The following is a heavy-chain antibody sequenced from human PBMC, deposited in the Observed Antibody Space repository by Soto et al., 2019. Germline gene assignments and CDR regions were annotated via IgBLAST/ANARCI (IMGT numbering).Heavy chain of an antibody. CDR3: AKESPERGIAAAGTDI. D-gene: IGHD6-13*01. Sequence: GGSLRLSCAASGFTFSSYGMHWVRQAPGKGLEWVAVISYDGSNKYYADSVKGRFTISRDNSKNTLYLQMNSLRAEDTAVYYCAKESPERGIAAAGTDIWGQGTMVTVSS. CDR1: GFTFSSYG. V-gene: IGHV3-30*18. CDR2: ISYDGSNK. J-gene: IGHJ3*02.